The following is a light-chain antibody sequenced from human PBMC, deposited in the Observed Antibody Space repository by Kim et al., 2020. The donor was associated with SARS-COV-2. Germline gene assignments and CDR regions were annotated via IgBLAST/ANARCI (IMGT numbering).Light chain of an antibody. V-gene: IGLV1-51*01. CDR2: DNN. J-gene: IGLJ7*01. Sequence: GQKVTISGSGSSSNIGNNYVSWYQQLPGTAPKLLIFDNNLRPSGIPDRFSASKSGTSATLDITGLQTGDEADYFCGTWDSRLNSAVFGGGTQLTVL. CDR3: GTWDSRLNSAV. CDR1: SSNIGNNY.